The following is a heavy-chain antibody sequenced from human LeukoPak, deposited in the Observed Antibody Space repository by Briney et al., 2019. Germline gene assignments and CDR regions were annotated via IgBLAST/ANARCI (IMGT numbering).Heavy chain of an antibody. D-gene: IGHD2-15*01. J-gene: IGHJ4*02. CDR2: IWYDGSNQ. Sequence: GGSLRLSCAASGFTFSSYGMHWVRQAPGKGLEWVAVIWYDGSNQYYADSVKGRFTISRDNSKNTLYLQMNSLRAEDTAVYYCARDPCSGGSCYLDYWGQGTLVTVSS. V-gene: IGHV3-33*01. CDR3: ARDPCSGGSCYLDY. CDR1: GFTFSSYG.